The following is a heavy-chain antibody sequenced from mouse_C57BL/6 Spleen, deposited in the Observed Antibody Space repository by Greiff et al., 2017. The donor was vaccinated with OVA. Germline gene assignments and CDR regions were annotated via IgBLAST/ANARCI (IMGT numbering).Heavy chain of an antibody. CDR3: ASGRSTWYFDV. V-gene: IGHV3-1*01. J-gene: IGHJ1*03. CDR2: ISYSGST. D-gene: IGHD5-1*01. CDR1: GYSITSGYD. Sequence: EVKLQESGPGMVKPSQSLSLTCTVTGYSITSGYDWHWIRHFPGNKLEWMGYISYSGSTNYNPSLKSRISITPDPSKNHFFLKLNSVTTEDTATYSCASGRSTWYFDVWGTGTTVTVSS.